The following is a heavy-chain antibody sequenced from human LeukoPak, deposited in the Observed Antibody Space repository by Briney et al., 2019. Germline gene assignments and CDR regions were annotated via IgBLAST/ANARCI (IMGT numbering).Heavy chain of an antibody. J-gene: IGHJ4*02. D-gene: IGHD1-26*01. V-gene: IGHV3-21*01. CDR1: GFTFSSYS. CDR2: ISGDSNYI. Sequence: GGSLRLSCAASGFTFSSYSINWVRQAPGKGLEWVSSISGDSNYIYYADSVRGRFTISRDNAKTALYLQMNSLRADDTAVYYCARGGGSYDYWGQGTLVSVSS. CDR3: ARGGGSYDY.